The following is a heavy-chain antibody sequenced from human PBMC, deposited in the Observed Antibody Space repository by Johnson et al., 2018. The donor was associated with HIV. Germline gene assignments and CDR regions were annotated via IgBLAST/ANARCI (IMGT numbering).Heavy chain of an antibody. Sequence: VQLVESGGGLVQPGGSLRLSCAASGFTFSDHYMDWVRQAPGKGLEWVGRTRNKANSYTTEYAASVKGRFTISRDDSKNSLYLQMNSLRAEDTAVYYCAKEEEDAFDIWGQGTMVTVSS. CDR3: AKEEEDAFDI. J-gene: IGHJ3*02. CDR1: GFTFSDHY. V-gene: IGHV3-72*01. CDR2: TRNKANSYTT.